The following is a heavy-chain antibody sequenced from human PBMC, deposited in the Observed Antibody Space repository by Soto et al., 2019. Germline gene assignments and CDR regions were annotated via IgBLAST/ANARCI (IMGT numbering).Heavy chain of an antibody. J-gene: IGHJ6*02. Sequence: QITLKESGPTLVKPTQTLTLTCTFSGFSLSTSGVGVGWIRQPPGKALEWLALIYWDDDKRYSPSLKSRLTITKDTTKNQVVRTMTNMDPVDTATSYCAHSGYYDTSRPPYYYSYGMDVWGQGTTVTVSS. CDR2: IYWDDDK. CDR3: AHSGYYDTSRPPYYYSYGMDV. CDR1: GFSLSTSGVG. V-gene: IGHV2-5*02. D-gene: IGHD3-22*01.